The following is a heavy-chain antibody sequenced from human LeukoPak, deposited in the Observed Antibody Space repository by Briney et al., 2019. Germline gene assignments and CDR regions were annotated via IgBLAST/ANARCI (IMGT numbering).Heavy chain of an antibody. Sequence: ASVKVSCKASGYTFTGYYMHWVRQAPGQGLEWLGWINPNNGGTIYAQKFQGRVAMTRDTSNTTAYMEMTRLRSDDTAVYYCARVQSTYYYGSGSYYYAFDIWGQGTMVTVSS. J-gene: IGHJ3*02. CDR2: INPNNGGT. D-gene: IGHD3-10*01. CDR3: ARVQSTYYYGSGSYYYAFDI. V-gene: IGHV1-2*02. CDR1: GYTFTGYY.